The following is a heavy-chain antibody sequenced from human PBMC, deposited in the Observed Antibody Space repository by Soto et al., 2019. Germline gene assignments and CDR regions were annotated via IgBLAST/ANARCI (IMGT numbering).Heavy chain of an antibody. CDR2: INPNNGNT. Sequence: QVQLVQSGAEVKKPGASVKVSCKASGYILSNYGVTWVRQAPGQGLEWMGWINPNNGNTNYAQKLQGRVTLTTDTSTSTADMELRSLRSDDTALYYCARTLYFGDLLGYYNFHGMDVWGQGTTVTVPS. CDR1: GYILSNYG. CDR3: ARTLYFGDLLGYYNFHGMDV. V-gene: IGHV1-18*01. D-gene: IGHD3-10*01. J-gene: IGHJ6*02.